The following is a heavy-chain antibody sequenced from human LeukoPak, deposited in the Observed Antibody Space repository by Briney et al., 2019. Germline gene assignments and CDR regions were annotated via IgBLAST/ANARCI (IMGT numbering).Heavy chain of an antibody. Sequence: QPGGSLRLSCAVSGFTFSNYWMSWARQSPGKGLEWVANIYLDGSRAYYVDSVRGRFTISRDNSKNTLYLQMNSLRAEDTAVYYCARGPSGSYLFDYWGQGTLVTVSS. V-gene: IGHV3-7*01. J-gene: IGHJ4*02. CDR1: GFTFSNYW. D-gene: IGHD1-26*01. CDR3: ARGPSGSYLFDY. CDR2: IYLDGSRA.